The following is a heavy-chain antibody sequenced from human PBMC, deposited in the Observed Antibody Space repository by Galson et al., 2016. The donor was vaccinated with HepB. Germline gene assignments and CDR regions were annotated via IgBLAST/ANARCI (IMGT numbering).Heavy chain of an antibody. J-gene: IGHJ4*02. CDR2: ISSSGTTI. D-gene: IGHD3-9*01. CDR3: AREPVRLDDLLTGPPKNPDY. Sequence: SLRLSCAASGSTLSRYEMNWVRQAPGKGLEWVSYISSSGTTIYSADSVKGRFTISRDNAKNSLYLQMNSLRAEDTAVYYCAREPVRLDDLLTGPPKNPDYWGQGTLVTVSS. CDR1: GSTLSRYE. V-gene: IGHV3-48*03.